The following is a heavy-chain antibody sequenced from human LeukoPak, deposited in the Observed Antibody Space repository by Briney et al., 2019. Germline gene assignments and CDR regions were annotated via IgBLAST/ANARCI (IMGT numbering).Heavy chain of an antibody. J-gene: IGHJ5*02. CDR2: IYYTGST. Sequence: SETLSLTCTVSSGSIGSYYWSWIRQPPGKGLEWIGYIYYTGSTNYSPSLKSRVIMSFDPSKNQFSLKLNSVTAADTAFYYCVRDRGLGRGFDPWGQGTMVTVSS. V-gene: IGHV4-59*12. D-gene: IGHD3-16*01. CDR3: VRDRGLGRGFDP. CDR1: SGSIGSYY.